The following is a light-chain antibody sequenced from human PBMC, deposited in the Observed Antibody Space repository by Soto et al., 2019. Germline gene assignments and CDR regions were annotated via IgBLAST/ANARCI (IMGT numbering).Light chain of an antibody. CDR1: SSDVGGYNY. V-gene: IGLV2-14*01. Sequence: QSALTQPASVSGSPGQTITISCTGTSSDVGGYNYVSWYQQHPGKAPKLIIYDVSNRPSGVSNRFSGSKSGTTASLTISGRQAEDEADYYCSSYTSSSTLDVVFGGGTKLTVL. J-gene: IGLJ2*01. CDR3: SSYTSSSTLDVV. CDR2: DVS.